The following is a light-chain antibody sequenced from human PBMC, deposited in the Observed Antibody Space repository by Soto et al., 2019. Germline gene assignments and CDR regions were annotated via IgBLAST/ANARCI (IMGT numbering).Light chain of an antibody. CDR1: SSDVGGYNY. Sequence: QSALTQHASVSGSPGQSITISCTGTSSDVGGYNYVCWYQQHPGKAPKLMIYDVSNRPSGVSNRFSGSKSDNTASLTISGLQAEDEADYYCSSYTSSSTWVFGGGTKLTVL. CDR3: SSYTSSSTWV. CDR2: DVS. J-gene: IGLJ3*02. V-gene: IGLV2-14*01.